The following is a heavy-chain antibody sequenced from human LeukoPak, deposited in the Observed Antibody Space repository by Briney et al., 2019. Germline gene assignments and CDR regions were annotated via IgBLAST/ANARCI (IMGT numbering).Heavy chain of an antibody. CDR1: GFTLSSYA. Sequence: GGSLRLSCAASGFTLSSYAMSWVRQAPGKGLEWVSAISGSGGSTYYADSVKGRFTISRDNSKNTLYLQMNSLRAEDTAVYYCLAYCGGDCWYYFDYWGQGTLVTVSS. CDR3: LAYCGGDCWYYFDY. D-gene: IGHD2-21*02. J-gene: IGHJ4*02. CDR2: ISGSGGST. V-gene: IGHV3-23*01.